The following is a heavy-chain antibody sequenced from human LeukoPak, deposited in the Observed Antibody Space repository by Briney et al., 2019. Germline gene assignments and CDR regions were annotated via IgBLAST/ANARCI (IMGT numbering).Heavy chain of an antibody. J-gene: IGHJ4*02. Sequence: GGSLRLSCAASGFTFSSYGMHWVRQAPGKGLEWVAVISYDGSNKYYADSVKGRFTISRDNSKNTLYLQMNSLRAEDTAVYYCAKDGLLWFGELEIYYFDYWGQGTLVTVYS. CDR1: GFTFSSYG. D-gene: IGHD3-10*01. V-gene: IGHV3-30*18. CDR2: ISYDGSNK. CDR3: AKDGLLWFGELEIYYFDY.